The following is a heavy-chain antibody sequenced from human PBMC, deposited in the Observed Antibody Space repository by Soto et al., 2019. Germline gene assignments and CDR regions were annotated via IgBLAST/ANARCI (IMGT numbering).Heavy chain of an antibody. V-gene: IGHV5-51*01. J-gene: IGHJ6*02. CDR2: IYPGYSDT. CDR3: AASIFYYGMDV. CDR1: GYTFTNYW. Sequence: GESRKIACNGSGYTFTNYWIGWVGQMPGKGPELMGIIYPGYSDTKYNPSFQGQVTISADKSITTTYLQWSSLKASDTAIYYCAASIFYYGMDVWGQGTTVTV.